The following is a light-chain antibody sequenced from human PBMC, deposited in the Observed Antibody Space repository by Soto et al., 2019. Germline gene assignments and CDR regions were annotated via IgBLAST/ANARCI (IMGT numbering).Light chain of an antibody. Sequence: QSVLTQPPSASGTPGQRVTISCSGSSSNIGSNTVNWYQQLPGTAPKLVIYSNNQRPSGVPDRFSGSKSGTSASLAISGLQSEDESDYYCVGWDDSLHVYVVFGGVTK. CDR2: SNN. CDR3: VGWDDSLHVYVV. CDR1: SSNIGSNT. V-gene: IGLV1-44*01. J-gene: IGLJ2*01.